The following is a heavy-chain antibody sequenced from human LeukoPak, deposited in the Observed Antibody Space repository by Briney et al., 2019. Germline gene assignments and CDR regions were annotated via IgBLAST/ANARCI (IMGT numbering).Heavy chain of an antibody. V-gene: IGHV1-69*06. CDR3: AGTAMGDNWFDP. D-gene: IGHD5-18*01. Sequence: GASVKVSCKASGGTFSSYAISWVRQAPGQGLEWMGGIIPIFGTANYAQKFQGRVTITADKSTSTAYMELSSLRSEDTAVYYCAGTAMGDNWFDPWGQGTLVTVSS. CDR2: IIPIFGTA. CDR1: GGTFSSYA. J-gene: IGHJ5*02.